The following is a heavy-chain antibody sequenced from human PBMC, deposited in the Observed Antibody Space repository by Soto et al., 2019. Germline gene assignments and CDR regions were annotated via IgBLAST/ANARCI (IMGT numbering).Heavy chain of an antibody. CDR3: AKDKDGVITRSHFDY. CDR2: LNGGGSNT. J-gene: IGHJ4*02. V-gene: IGHV3-23*01. Sequence: EGQLLQSGGGLVQPGGSLRLSCTGSGSIFSSYAMSWVRQAPGKGLEWISGLNGGGSNTLYADSVKGRFTISRDNFKNTLYLQMNSLRAEDTAVYYCAKDKDGVITRSHFDYWGQGNLVTVSS. CDR1: GSIFSSYA. D-gene: IGHD3-22*01.